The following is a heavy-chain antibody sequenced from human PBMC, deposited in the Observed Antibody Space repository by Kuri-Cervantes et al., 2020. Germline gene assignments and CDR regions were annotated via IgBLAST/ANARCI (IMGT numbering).Heavy chain of an antibody. V-gene: IGHV4-30-4*01. CDR3: ASAYGDYAHLGY. CDR1: GGSISSGDYY. J-gene: IGHJ4*02. Sequence: SETLSLTCTVSGGSISSGDYYWSWIRQPPGKGLEWIGYIYYSGSTYYNPSLKSRVTISVDTSKNQFSLKLSSVTAADTAVYYCASAYGDYAHLGYWGQGTLVTVSS. CDR2: IYYSGST. D-gene: IGHD4-17*01.